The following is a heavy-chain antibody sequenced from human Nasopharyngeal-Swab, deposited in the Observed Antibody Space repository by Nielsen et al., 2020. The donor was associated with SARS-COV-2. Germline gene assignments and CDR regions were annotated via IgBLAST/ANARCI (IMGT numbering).Heavy chain of an antibody. CDR3: AREMPQGITGPTGD. CDR1: GDSISSYY. CDR2: IYYRGNT. V-gene: IGHV4-59*13. J-gene: IGHJ3*01. Sequence: SETLSLTCTVSGDSISSYYWSWIRQPPGKGLEWIGYIYYRGNTNYNPSLKSRVTMSEDTSKNQFSLKLSSVTAADTAVYYCAREMPQGITGPTGDWGQGTMVTVSS. D-gene: IGHD1-20*01.